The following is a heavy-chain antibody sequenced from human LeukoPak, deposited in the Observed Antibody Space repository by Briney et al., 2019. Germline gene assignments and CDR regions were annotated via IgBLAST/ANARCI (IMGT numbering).Heavy chain of an antibody. J-gene: IGHJ4*02. CDR3: ARHGGSKPHKYFEF. CDR2: ISAYNGNT. D-gene: IGHD5-24*01. V-gene: IGHV1-18*01. CDR1: VYTFTRYG. Sequence: ASVKVSHLPSVYTFTRYGISGVRQAPGQGLEWMGWISAYNGNTNYAQKLQGRVTMTTDTSTSPSYMELRSLRSEDTAVYYCARHGGSKPHKYFEFWGQGTLVTVSS.